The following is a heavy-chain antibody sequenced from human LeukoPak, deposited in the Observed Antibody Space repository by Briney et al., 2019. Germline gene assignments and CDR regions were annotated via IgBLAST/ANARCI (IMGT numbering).Heavy chain of an antibody. J-gene: IGHJ4*02. Sequence: GGSRRLSCAASGLTFSNYAMSWVRQAPGKGLEWVSAISGSNRSTYYADSVKGRFTISRDNSKNTLYLQMNSLRAEDTAVYYCVGYNCRRTTCYTGGFDYWGQGTLVTVSS. CDR1: GLTFSNYA. V-gene: IGHV3-23*01. CDR3: VGYNCRRTTCYTGGFDY. D-gene: IGHD2-2*02. CDR2: ISGSNRST.